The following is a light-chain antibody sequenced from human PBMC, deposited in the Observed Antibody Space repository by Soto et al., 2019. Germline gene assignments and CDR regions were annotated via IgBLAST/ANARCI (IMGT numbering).Light chain of an antibody. CDR2: DAS. CDR1: QSISSW. CDR3: QQYNSNSP. Sequence: DIQMTQSPSSVSASVGDRVTITCRASQSISSWLAWYQQKPGKAPKLLIYDASTSESGVPSRFSGSGSGTEFTLTISSLQPDDFATYYCQQYNSNSPFGQGTRLEIK. J-gene: IGKJ5*01. V-gene: IGKV1-5*01.